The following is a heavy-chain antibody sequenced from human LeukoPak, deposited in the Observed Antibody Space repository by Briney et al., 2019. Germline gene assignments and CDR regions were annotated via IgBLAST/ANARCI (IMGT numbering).Heavy chain of an antibody. CDR3: ARAFSTTAFDY. V-gene: IGHV3-7*01. D-gene: IGHD4-17*01. J-gene: IGHJ4*02. CDR1: GFTFSSYW. Sequence: GGSLRLSCAASGFTFSSYWMNWVRQTPGKGLEWVANIKEDGSEKYYLDSVKGRFTISRDNAKNSLYLQMNSLRAEDTAVYYCARAFSTTAFDYWGQGTLVTVSS. CDR2: IKEDGSEK.